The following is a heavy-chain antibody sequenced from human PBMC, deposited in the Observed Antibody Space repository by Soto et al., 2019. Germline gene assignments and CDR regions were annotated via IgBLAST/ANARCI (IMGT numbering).Heavy chain of an antibody. V-gene: IGHV3-21*01. Sequence: GRSLRLSCAASGFTFSSYSMNWVRQAPGKGLEWVSSISSSSSYIYYADSVKGRFTISRDNAKNSLYLQMNSLRAEDTAVYYCARDGMTTVTTRAFDIWGQGTMVTVSS. D-gene: IGHD4-17*01. CDR1: GFTFSSYS. J-gene: IGHJ3*02. CDR2: ISSSSSYI. CDR3: ARDGMTTVTTRAFDI.